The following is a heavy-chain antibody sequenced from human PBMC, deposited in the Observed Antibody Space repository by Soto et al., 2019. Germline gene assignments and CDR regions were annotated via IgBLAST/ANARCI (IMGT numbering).Heavy chain of an antibody. D-gene: IGHD2-2*01. CDR3: ARDRDCSSTSCYYEP. V-gene: IGHV3-11*06. J-gene: IGHJ5*02. CDR1: GFTFSDYY. CDR2: ISGSSSYT. Sequence: GGSLRLSCAASGFTFSDYYMSWIRQAPGKGLEWVSYISGSSSYTNYVDSVKGRFTISRDNAKNSLYLQMNSLRAEDTAVYYCARDRDCSSTSCYYEPWGQGTLVTVSS.